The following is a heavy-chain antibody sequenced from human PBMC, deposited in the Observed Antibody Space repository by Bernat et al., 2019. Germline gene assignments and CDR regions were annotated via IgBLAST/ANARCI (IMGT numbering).Heavy chain of an antibody. CDR2: IYYSGST. J-gene: IGHJ5*02. D-gene: IGHD5-18*01. V-gene: IGHV4-59*01. CDR3: ATRKRGYSYGFTA. Sequence: QVQLQESGPGLVKPSETLSLTCTVSGGSISSYYWSWIRQPPGKGLEWIGYIYYSGSTNYNPSLKSRVTISVDTSKNQFSLKLSSVTAADTAVYYCATRKRGYSYGFTAWSQGTLVTVSS. CDR1: GGSISSYY.